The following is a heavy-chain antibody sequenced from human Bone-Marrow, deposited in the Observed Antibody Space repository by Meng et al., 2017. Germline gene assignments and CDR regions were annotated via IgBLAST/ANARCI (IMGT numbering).Heavy chain of an antibody. J-gene: IGHJ5*02. Sequence: QVQLQESGPGLVKPSQTLSLTRTVSGGSISSGGYYWSWIRQHPGKGLEWIGYIYYSGTTYYNPSLSSLVTISVDTSKNQFSLNLSSVTAADTAVYYCARDIRQGGNIWFDPWGQGTLVTVSS. D-gene: IGHD3-16*01. CDR3: ARDIRQGGNIWFDP. V-gene: IGHV4-31*01. CDR1: GGSISSGGYY. CDR2: IYYSGTT.